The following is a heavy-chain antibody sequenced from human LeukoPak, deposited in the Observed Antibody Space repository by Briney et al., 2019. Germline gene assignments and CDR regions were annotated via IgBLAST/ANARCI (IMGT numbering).Heavy chain of an antibody. V-gene: IGHV1-8*01. CDR1: GYTFTSYD. CDR2: MNPNSGNT. D-gene: IGHD1-26*01. Sequence: ASVKVSCKASGYTFTSYDINWVRQATGQGLEWMGWMNPNSGNTGYAQKFQGRVTMTRNTSISTAYMELSSLRSEDTAVYYRAREYGTYNWFDPWGQGTLVTVSS. CDR3: AREYGTYNWFDP. J-gene: IGHJ5*02.